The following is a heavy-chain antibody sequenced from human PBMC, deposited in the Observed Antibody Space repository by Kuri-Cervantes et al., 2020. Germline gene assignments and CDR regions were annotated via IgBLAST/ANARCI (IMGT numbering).Heavy chain of an antibody. CDR2: IYSDGGT. D-gene: IGHD2-21*01. CDR1: GFTFSSYA. V-gene: IGHV3-53*04. Sequence: GESLKISCAASGFTFSSYAMSWVRQAPGKGLEWVSVIYSDGGTYDADSVKGRITISRHRHSSQNMLYLQMNSLRPEDTAVYYCAKVGDRGSYMDVWGKGTTVTVSS. CDR3: AKVGDRGSYMDV. J-gene: IGHJ6*03.